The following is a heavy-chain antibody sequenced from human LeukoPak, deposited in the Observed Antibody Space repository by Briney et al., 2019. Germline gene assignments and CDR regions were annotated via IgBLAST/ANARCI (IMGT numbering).Heavy chain of an antibody. CDR2: INSDGSST. CDR1: GFTFSSYV. D-gene: IGHD3-22*01. J-gene: IGHJ4*02. V-gene: IGHV3-74*01. Sequence: PGGSLRLSCAASGFTFSSYVMSWVRQAPGKGLVWVSRINSDGSSTSYADSVKGRFTISRDNAKNTLYLQMNSLRAEDTAVYYCARSGYYYDSSDLIDYWGQGTLVTVSS. CDR3: ARSGYYYDSSDLIDY.